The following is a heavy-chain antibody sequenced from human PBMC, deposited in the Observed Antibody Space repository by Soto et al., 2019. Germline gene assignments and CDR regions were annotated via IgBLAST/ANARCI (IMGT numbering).Heavy chain of an antibody. J-gene: IGHJ6*02. CDR1: GGTFSSYA. D-gene: IGHD3-3*01. CDR3: ASLTGGYDFWSGYFPGMHV. CDR2: IIPIFGTA. Sequence: GASVKVSCKASGGTFSSYAIRWVRQAPGQGLEWMGGIIPIFGTANYAQKFQGRVTITADESTSTAYMELSSLRSEDTAVYYCASLTGGYDFWSGYFPGMHVWGQGTTVTVSS. V-gene: IGHV1-69*13.